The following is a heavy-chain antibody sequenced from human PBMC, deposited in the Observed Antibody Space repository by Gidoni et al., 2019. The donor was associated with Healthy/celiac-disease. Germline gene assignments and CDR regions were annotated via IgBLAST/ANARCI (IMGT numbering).Heavy chain of an antibody. CDR2: ITHSGST. D-gene: IGHD2-2*01. V-gene: IGHV4-34*01. CDR3: ARGLLGNSLAPLDY. CDR1: GGSCSGYY. Sequence: QVQLQQWCAGLLKPSETLSLTCAVVGGSCSGYYWIWIRQPPGKGLEWIGEITHSGSTNYNPSLKSRVTRSVDTSKNQFSLKLSSVTAADTAVYYCARGLLGNSLAPLDYWGQGTLVTVSS. J-gene: IGHJ4*02.